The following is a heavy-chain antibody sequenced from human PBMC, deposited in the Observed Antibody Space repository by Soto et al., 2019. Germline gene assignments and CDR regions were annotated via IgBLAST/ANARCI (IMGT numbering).Heavy chain of an antibody. CDR1: RSSFSS. V-gene: IGHV1-18*01. Sequence: ASVKVSCKASRSSFSSITWMRQAPGQGPEWMGWISPYNGLTNVAQSFQGRVSLTADTSTTTAYMELRRLRSDDTAVYFCTTEATSGSYFESWGQGSPVTVSS. J-gene: IGHJ4*02. CDR2: ISPYNGLT. CDR3: TTEATSGSYFES. D-gene: IGHD3-10*01.